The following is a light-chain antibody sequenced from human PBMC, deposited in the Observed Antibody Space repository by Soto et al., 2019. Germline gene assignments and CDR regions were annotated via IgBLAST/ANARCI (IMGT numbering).Light chain of an antibody. CDR2: DAS. V-gene: IGKV3D-20*01. Sequence: EIVLTQSPATLSLSPGERVILSCGARQSVRGNYLAWYQQKPGLAPRLLIFDASTRATGSPDRFSGSGSGTDFTLTINRLEPEDAGVYYCQQSGSSPRTFGQGTKVDIK. CDR1: QSVRGNY. CDR3: QQSGSSPRT. J-gene: IGKJ1*01.